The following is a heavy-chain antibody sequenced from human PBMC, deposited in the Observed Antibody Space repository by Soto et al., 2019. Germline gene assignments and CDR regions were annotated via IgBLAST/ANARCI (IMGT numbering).Heavy chain of an antibody. J-gene: IGHJ3*01. V-gene: IGHV1-3*01. CDR2: NNVGNGNT. Sequence: QVPLVQSGAEVRKPGASVRVSCKASGYTFRSSAMHWVRQAPGQRLEWMGWNNVGNGNTRYSEKFQGTVTITRDTSASSAYLEMSRLRSEDTALYYSAKGNSYGDLRRGDAFDFWGQGTMVTVPP. D-gene: IGHD4-17*01. CDR1: GYTFRSSA. CDR3: AKGNSYGDLRRGDAFDF.